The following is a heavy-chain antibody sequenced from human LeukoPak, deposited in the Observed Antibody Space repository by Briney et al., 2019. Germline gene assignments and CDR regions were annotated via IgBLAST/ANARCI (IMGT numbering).Heavy chain of an antibody. Sequence: GGSLRLSCAASGFTFSSYWMSWVRQAPGKGLEWVANIKQDGSEKYYVDSVKGRFTISRDNAKNSLYLQMNSLRAEDTAVYYCARDRVRLHDAFDIWGQGTMVTVSS. V-gene: IGHV3-7*01. CDR2: IKQDGSEK. CDR3: ARDRVRLHDAFDI. D-gene: IGHD4-11*01. CDR1: GFTFSSYW. J-gene: IGHJ3*02.